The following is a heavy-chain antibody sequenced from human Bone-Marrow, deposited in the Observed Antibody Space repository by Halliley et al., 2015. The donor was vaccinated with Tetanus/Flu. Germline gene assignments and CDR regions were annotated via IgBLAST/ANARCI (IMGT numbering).Heavy chain of an antibody. Sequence: LGWMGWISSFTGNTKYGQTLQGRLTVTTDKSTSTAYMELRSPRPADTAMYFCAREAYWGSGIDYWGQGTLVTVSS. CDR3: AREAYWGSGIDY. J-gene: IGHJ4*02. V-gene: IGHV1-18*01. CDR2: ISSFTGNT. D-gene: IGHD3-10*01.